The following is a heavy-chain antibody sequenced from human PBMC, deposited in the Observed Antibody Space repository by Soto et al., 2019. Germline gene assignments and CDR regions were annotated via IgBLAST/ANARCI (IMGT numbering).Heavy chain of an antibody. CDR1: GGTFSSYA. CDR3: ARATGYSYGELGYYYGMDV. J-gene: IGHJ6*02. Sequence: SVKVSCKASGGTFSSYAISWVRQAPGQGLEWMGGIIPIFGTANYAQKFQGRITITADESTSTAYMELSSLRSEDTAVYYCARATGYSYGELGYYYGMDVWGQGTTVTVSS. D-gene: IGHD5-18*01. V-gene: IGHV1-69*13. CDR2: IIPIFGTA.